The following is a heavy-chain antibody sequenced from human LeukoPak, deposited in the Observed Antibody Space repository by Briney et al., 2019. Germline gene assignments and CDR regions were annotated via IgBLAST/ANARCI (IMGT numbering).Heavy chain of an antibody. V-gene: IGHV4-59*01. CDR2: IYYSGST. J-gene: IGHJ4*02. Sequence: SETLSLTCTVSGGSISSYYWSWIRQPPGKGLEWIGYIYYSGSTNYNPSLKSRVTISVDTSKNQFSLKLSSVTAADTAVYYCAGINYYDSSGYSFPKYYFDYWGQGTLVTVSS. D-gene: IGHD3-22*01. CDR1: GGSISSYY. CDR3: AGINYYDSSGYSFPKYYFDY.